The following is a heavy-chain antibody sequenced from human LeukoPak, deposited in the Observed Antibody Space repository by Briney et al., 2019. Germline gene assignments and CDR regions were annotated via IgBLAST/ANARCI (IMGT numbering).Heavy chain of an antibody. CDR2: IYYSGST. Sequence: SQTLSLTCTVSGGSINSGDYYWSWIRQPPGKGLEWIGYIYYSGSTYYNPSLKSRVTISVDTSKNQFSLKLSSVTAADTAVYYCARVMVRGVIDYWGQGTLVTVSS. J-gene: IGHJ4*02. D-gene: IGHD3-10*01. CDR1: GGSINSGDYY. CDR3: ARVMVRGVIDY. V-gene: IGHV4-30-4*01.